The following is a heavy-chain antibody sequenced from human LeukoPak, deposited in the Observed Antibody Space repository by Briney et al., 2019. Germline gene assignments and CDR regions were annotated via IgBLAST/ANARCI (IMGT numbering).Heavy chain of an antibody. CDR2: IYYSGDT. V-gene: IGHV4-31*02. CDR3: ARAPRDTNSWYYFDY. CDR1: GGSISSGDYY. Sequence: SQTLSLTCTVSGGSISSGDYYWSWIRQHPGKGLEWIGYIYYSGDTHYNPSLKSRVTISVDTSKNQFSLKLSSVTAADTAVYYCARAPRDTNSWYYFDYWGQGTLVSVSS. J-gene: IGHJ4*02. D-gene: IGHD4-11*01.